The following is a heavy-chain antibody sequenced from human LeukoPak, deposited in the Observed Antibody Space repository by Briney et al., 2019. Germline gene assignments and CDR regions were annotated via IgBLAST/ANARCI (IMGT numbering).Heavy chain of an antibody. D-gene: IGHD1-26*01. Sequence: GGSLRLSCAASGFIFSSYGMHWVRQAPGKGLEWVAFIRYDGRNKYYADSVKGRFTISRDNSKNTLYLQMNSLRAEDTALYYCASGGIYYGAAFDFWGQGTLVTVSS. CDR1: GFIFSSYG. CDR2: IRYDGRNK. CDR3: ASGGIYYGAAFDF. J-gene: IGHJ4*02. V-gene: IGHV3-30*02.